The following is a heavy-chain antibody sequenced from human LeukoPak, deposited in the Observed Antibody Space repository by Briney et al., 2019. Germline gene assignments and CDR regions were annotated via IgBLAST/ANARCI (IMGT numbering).Heavy chain of an antibody. CDR2: INPNSGGT. V-gene: IGHV1-2*02. CDR1: GYTFTGYY. Sequence: ASVKVSCKASGYTFTGYYTHWVRQAPGQGLEWMGWINPNSGGTNYAQKFQGRVTMTRDTSISTAYMELSRLRSDDTAVYYCARGGDIVVVVAARSPPYYMDVWGKGTTVTVSS. D-gene: IGHD2-15*01. J-gene: IGHJ6*03. CDR3: ARGGDIVVVVAARSPPYYMDV.